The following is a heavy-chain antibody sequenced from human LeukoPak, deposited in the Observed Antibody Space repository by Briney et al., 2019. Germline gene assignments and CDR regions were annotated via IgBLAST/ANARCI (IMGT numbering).Heavy chain of an antibody. J-gene: IGHJ4*02. CDR3: ASGKGALATVDY. D-gene: IGHD1-26*01. CDR1: GGSISSYY. Sequence: SETLSLTCTVSGGSISSYYWSWIRQPPGKGLEWIGYIYYSGSTNYNPSLKSRVTISVDTSKNQFSLKLSSVTAADTAVYYCASGKGALATVDYWGQGTLVTVSS. V-gene: IGHV4-59*01. CDR2: IYYSGST.